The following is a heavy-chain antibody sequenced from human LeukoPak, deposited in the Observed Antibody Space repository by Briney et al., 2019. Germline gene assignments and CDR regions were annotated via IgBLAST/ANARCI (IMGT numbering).Heavy chain of an antibody. CDR1: GFTFDDYG. Sequence: PGGSLRLSCAASGFTFDDYGMTWVRQAPGKGLERVSDINWNGGGIGYADSVKGRFTVSRDNAKNFLYLQMNSLRAEDTALYYCAREKYDSSGYYTDNYYFDYWGQGTLVTVSS. J-gene: IGHJ4*02. D-gene: IGHD3-22*01. V-gene: IGHV3-20*04. CDR2: INWNGGGI. CDR3: AREKYDSSGYYTDNYYFDY.